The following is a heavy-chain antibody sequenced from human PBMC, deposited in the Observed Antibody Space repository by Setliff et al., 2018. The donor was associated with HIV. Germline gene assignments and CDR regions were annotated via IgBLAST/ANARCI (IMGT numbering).Heavy chain of an antibody. CDR3: AGSKGATRPSAEYFQN. D-gene: IGHD1-26*01. J-gene: IGHJ1*01. Sequence: SETLSLTCSVSGDSVSSRSYYWSWIRQPPGKGLEWIGDIFYSGRTNYNPSLKSRVTISLDTSKIQFALKLSSVTTADTAIYYCAGSKGATRPSAEYFQNWGQGTLVTVSS. V-gene: IGHV4-61*01. CDR2: IFYSGRT. CDR1: GDSVSSRSYY.